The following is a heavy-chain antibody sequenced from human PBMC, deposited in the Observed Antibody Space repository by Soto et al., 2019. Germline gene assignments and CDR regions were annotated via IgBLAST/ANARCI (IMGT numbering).Heavy chain of an antibody. Sequence: QLQLQGSGPGLVKPSETLSLTCSVSGDSISSRTYFWGWIRQSPGKGLEWIGDIYSSGSTHYNASLNSRATISADTSKSLLSLKLNSVTAADTAIYYCVTVNGGRSGGWIPFDYWGQGIPVTVSP. J-gene: IGHJ4*02. CDR1: GDSISSRTYF. CDR2: IYSSGST. V-gene: IGHV4-39*02. CDR3: VTVNGGRSGGWIPFDY. D-gene: IGHD2-15*01.